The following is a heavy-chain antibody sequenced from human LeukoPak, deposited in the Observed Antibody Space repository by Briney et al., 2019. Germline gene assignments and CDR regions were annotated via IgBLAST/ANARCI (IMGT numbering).Heavy chain of an antibody. CDR1: GGSISSGGYS. D-gene: IGHD3-22*01. Sequence: SETLSLTCAVPGGSISSGGYSWSWIRQPPGKGLEWIGYIYHSGSTYYNPSLKSRVTISVDRSKNQFSLKLSSVTAADTAVYYCARGGNYDSSGYYFDYWGQGTLVTVSS. J-gene: IGHJ4*02. V-gene: IGHV4-30-2*01. CDR3: ARGGNYDSSGYYFDY. CDR2: IYHSGST.